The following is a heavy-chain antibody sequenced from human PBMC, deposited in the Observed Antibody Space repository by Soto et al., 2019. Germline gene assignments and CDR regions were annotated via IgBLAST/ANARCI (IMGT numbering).Heavy chain of an antibody. Sequence: QVKLVQSGAEVKKPGASLKVSCRASGYTFPSYGITRVRQAPGQGLEWVGWISAYNGNTNHAQKLQARVTMTTGTSTSTAYLAVRSLGSDDTPVYYCPRMEGQAHNWFDPWGQGTLVTVCS. CDR1: GYTFPSYG. CDR2: ISAYNGNT. CDR3: PRMEGQAHNWFDP. D-gene: IGHD1-1*01. V-gene: IGHV1-18*01. J-gene: IGHJ5*02.